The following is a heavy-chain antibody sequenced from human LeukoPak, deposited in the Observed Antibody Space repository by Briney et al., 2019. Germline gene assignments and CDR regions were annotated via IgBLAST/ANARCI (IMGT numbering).Heavy chain of an antibody. CDR1: GGSISGYH. CDR3: ARLPATKVVVVPAALNYYGMDV. D-gene: IGHD2-2*01. V-gene: IGHV4-59*01. CDR2: IYYSGSS. J-gene: IGHJ6*02. Sequence: SETLSLTCNVSGGSISGYHWSWIRQPPGKGLEWLGYIYYSGSSNYNPSLKSRVTISADTSKNQFSLKLSSVTAADTAVYYCARLPATKVVVVPAALNYYGMDVWGQGTTVTVSS.